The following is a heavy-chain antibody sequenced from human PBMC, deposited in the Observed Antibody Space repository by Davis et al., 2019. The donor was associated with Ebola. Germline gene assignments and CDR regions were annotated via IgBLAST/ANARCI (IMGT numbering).Heavy chain of an antibody. CDR2: ISGSATST. CDR1: GFSFSDYA. J-gene: IGHJ4*02. Sequence: GGSLRLSCAASGFSFSDYAFNWVRQAPGKGLEWVSYISGSATSTFYADSVKGRFTISRDNARDSLYLQMDSLRVEDTAIYYCARDAFSLSRYDAEDHWGQGTLVTVSS. V-gene: IGHV3-48*04. D-gene: IGHD6-13*01. CDR3: ARDAFSLSRYDAEDH.